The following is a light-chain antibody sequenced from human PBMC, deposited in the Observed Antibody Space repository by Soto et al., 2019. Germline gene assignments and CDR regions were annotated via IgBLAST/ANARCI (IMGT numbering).Light chain of an antibody. CDR1: QSVSTN. CDR3: QQYNNWPLT. J-gene: IGKJ4*01. Sequence: EVVVTQSPATLSVSLGDRATLSCRASQSVSTNLVWFQQKPGQAPRLLIYGASTRATGIPARFSGSRSGTESTLTISSLQSEDFAVYSCQQYNNWPLTFGGGTKVDI. CDR2: GAS. V-gene: IGKV3-15*01.